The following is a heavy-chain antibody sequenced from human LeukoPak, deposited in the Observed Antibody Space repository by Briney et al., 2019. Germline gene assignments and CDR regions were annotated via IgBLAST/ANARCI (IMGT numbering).Heavy chain of an antibody. V-gene: IGHV4-4*02. J-gene: IGHJ6*03. CDR2: IYHTGNT. D-gene: IGHD3-3*01. CDR1: GGSITSANW. Sequence: KPSETLSLTCAVSGGSITSANWWSWVRQSPGKGLEWIGEIYHTGNTNYNPSLNSRVSISLDTSKNQFSLKLRSVTAADTAVYYCARRLRFYYFYMDVWDKGTTVTISS. CDR3: ARRLRFYYFYMDV.